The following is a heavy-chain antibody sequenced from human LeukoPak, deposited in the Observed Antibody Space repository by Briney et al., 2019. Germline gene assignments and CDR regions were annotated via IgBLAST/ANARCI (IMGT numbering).Heavy chain of an antibody. D-gene: IGHD3-22*01. CDR2: TRYDGSNK. V-gene: IGHV3-30*02. J-gene: IGHJ4*02. Sequence: GRSLRHSCAASGFTFSSYGMHWLRQAPGKGLELGAFTRYDGSNKYYADSVKGRFTISRDNSKNTLYLQMNSLRAEDTAVYYCASNYITMITKDYWGQGTLVTVSS. CDR3: ASNYITMITKDY. CDR1: GFTFSSYG.